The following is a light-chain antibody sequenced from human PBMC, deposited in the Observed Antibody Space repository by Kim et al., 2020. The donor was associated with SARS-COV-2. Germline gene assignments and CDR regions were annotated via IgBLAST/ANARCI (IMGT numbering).Light chain of an antibody. CDR3: QQAYSFPIT. CDR2: TAS. CDR1: QDISTW. Sequence: DIQMTQSPSSVSASVGDRVTITCRASQDISTWLAWYQQKPGKAPKLLIYTASSLHSGVPSRFSGSGSGTHFTLTISSLQPEDFATYYCQQAYSFPITFGQGTLLEIK. J-gene: IGKJ5*01. V-gene: IGKV1D-12*01.